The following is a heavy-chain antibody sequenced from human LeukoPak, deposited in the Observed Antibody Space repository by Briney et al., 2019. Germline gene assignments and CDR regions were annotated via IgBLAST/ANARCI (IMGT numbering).Heavy chain of an antibody. J-gene: IGHJ4*02. CDR2: ISADGGST. V-gene: IGHV3-43*02. Sequence: GGSLRLSCVVSGINFSDYAMHWVRQPPGKGLEWVSLISADGGSTFSADSVKGRFSISRDNSKNSLYLQMNSLRSEDTAMYYCAKESGKFDYWGQGTLVAVSS. CDR3: AKESGKFDY. CDR1: GINFSDYA.